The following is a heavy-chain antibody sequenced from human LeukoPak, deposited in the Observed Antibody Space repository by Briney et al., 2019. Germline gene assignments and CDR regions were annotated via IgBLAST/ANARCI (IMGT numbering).Heavy chain of an antibody. CDR2: IRSDGSKK. D-gene: IGHD3-10*01. V-gene: IGHV3-30*02. Sequence: SCKASGYTFTGYYMHWVRQAPGKGLEWVAFIRSDGSKKYYADSVKGRFTTSRDNPKNTLYLQMNSLRAEGTAVYYCAKDYSKTSYYGSGSYYRPNWFDPWGQGTLVTVSS. J-gene: IGHJ5*02. CDR3: AKDYSKTSYYGSGSYYRPNWFDP. CDR1: GYTFTGYY.